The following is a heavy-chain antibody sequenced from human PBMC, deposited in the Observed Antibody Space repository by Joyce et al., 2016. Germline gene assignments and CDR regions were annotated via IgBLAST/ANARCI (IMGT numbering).Heavy chain of an antibody. D-gene: IGHD4/OR15-4a*01. Sequence: QLEESGGTLVHPGGSLRPSCKVSYRLTNKNVMAWVRQAPGKGLEGVSAIGASGGGRYYAESVKGRCTVSRDNSKNLMWLEMTSLQIEDTAVYYCARAKTMVVAYTLRDGFDVWGQGTQVAVSS. CDR2: IGASGGGR. CDR3: ARAKTMVVAYTLRDGFDV. V-gene: IGHV3-23*04. J-gene: IGHJ3*01. CDR1: RLTNKNV.